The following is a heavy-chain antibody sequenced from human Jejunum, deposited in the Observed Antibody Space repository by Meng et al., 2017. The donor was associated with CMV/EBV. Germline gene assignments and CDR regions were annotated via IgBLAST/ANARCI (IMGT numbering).Heavy chain of an antibody. D-gene: IGHD6-25*01. CDR3: AKQADPSAYFFDF. CDR1: GFAFSSCA. V-gene: IGHV3-30*02. CDR2: IRFDGTNN. J-gene: IGHJ4*02. Sequence: ASGFAFSSCAMHWVRQAPGKGLEWVAFIRFDGTNNYLVDSVKGRFTISRDNSKNMLFLQMNNLRDEDTAVYYCAKQADPSAYFFDFWGEGTLVTVSS.